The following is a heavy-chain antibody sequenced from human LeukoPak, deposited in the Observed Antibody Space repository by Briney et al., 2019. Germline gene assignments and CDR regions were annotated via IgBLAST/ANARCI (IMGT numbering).Heavy chain of an antibody. Sequence: ASVKVSCKASGYTFTSYYMHWVRQATGQGLEWMGWMNPNSGNTGYAQKFQGRVTMTRNTSISTAYMELSRLRSDDTAVYYRARVGITMIVVETGLDYWGQGTLVTVSS. V-gene: IGHV1-8*02. D-gene: IGHD3-22*01. CDR1: GYTFTSYY. CDR2: MNPNSGNT. J-gene: IGHJ4*02. CDR3: ARVGITMIVVETGLDY.